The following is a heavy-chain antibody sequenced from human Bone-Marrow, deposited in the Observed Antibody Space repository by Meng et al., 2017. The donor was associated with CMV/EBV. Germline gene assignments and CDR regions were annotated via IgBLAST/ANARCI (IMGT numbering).Heavy chain of an antibody. V-gene: IGHV1-69*02. CDR2: IIPILGIA. Sequence: SVKVSCKASGGTFSSYTISWVRQAPGQGLKWMGRIIPILGIANYAQKFQGRVTITADKSTSTAYMELSSLRSEDTAVYYCASRTGYCSSTSCRADELGVDYWGQGTLVTVSS. D-gene: IGHD2-2*01. CDR3: ASRTGYCSSTSCRADELGVDY. J-gene: IGHJ4*02. CDR1: GGTFSSYT.